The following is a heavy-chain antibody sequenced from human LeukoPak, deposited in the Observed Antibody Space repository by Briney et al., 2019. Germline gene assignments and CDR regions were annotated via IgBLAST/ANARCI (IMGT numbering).Heavy chain of an antibody. V-gene: IGHV1-18*01. J-gene: IGHJ6*03. CDR3: ARSVSRGVTYYYYMDV. Sequence: GASVKVSCKASGYTFTSYGISWVRQAPGQGLEWMGWISGYNGNANYAQKLQGRVTMTRDTSTSTVYMELRSLRSDDTAVYFCARSVSRGVTYYYYMDVWGKGTTVTVSS. CDR1: GYTFTSYG. D-gene: IGHD3-10*01. CDR2: ISGYNGNA.